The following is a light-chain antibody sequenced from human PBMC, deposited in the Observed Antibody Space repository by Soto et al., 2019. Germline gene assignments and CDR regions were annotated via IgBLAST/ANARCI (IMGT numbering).Light chain of an antibody. CDR3: QQYGGSPFT. CDR2: AAS. CDR1: QSVSVNS. Sequence: EIVVTQSPGTLSLSPGERATLSCRASQSVSVNSLAWYQQKGGQAPRLLIYAASTRATGVPDRFSGTGSGTDFALAISRLETDDSAVYYCQQYGGSPFTFGPGTKVDIK. V-gene: IGKV3-20*01. J-gene: IGKJ3*01.